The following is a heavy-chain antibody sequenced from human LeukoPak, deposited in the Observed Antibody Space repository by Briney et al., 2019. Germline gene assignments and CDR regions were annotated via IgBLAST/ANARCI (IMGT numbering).Heavy chain of an antibody. Sequence: GGSLRLSCAASGFTFNKYRMNWVRQAPGKGLEWVSGISGSGGSTYYADSVKGRFTISRDNSDNTLYLQMNSLRPEDTAIYYCAKGGYVGYCSGGSCYFEDFWGQGTLVTVSS. V-gene: IGHV3-23*01. CDR3: AKGGYVGYCSGGSCYFEDF. CDR2: ISGSGGST. D-gene: IGHD2-15*01. CDR1: GFTFNKYR. J-gene: IGHJ4*02.